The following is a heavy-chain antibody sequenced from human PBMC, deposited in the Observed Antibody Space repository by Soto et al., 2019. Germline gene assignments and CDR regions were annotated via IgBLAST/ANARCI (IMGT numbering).Heavy chain of an antibody. J-gene: IGHJ6*01. V-gene: IGHV4-31*03. D-gene: IGHD3-3*01. CDR2: IYYSGST. CDR3: ARDHKPVLRFLEWLSYGMDV. CDR1: GGSISSGGYY. Sequence: PSETLSLTCTVSGGSISSGGYYWSWIRQHPGKGLEWFGYIYYSGSTYYNPSLKSRVTISVDTSKNQFSLKLSSVTAADTDVYYCARDHKPVLRFLEWLSYGMDVWGQGTMVTVSS.